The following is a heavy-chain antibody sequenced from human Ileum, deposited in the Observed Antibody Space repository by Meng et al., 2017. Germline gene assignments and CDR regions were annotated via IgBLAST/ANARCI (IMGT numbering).Heavy chain of an antibody. Sequence: GSLRLSCTVSGASMSGYYWNWIRQPPGKGLEWIGYIYYTGSVNYNPSLKSRVTMSVDTSKNQFSLKLTSVTAADTAVYCCARGGRGDCGGDCYSSWFDPWGQGTLVTVSS. CDR3: ARGGRGDCGGDCYSSWFDP. V-gene: IGHV4-59*01. J-gene: IGHJ5*02. CDR1: GASMSGYY. CDR2: IYYTGSV. D-gene: IGHD2-21*02.